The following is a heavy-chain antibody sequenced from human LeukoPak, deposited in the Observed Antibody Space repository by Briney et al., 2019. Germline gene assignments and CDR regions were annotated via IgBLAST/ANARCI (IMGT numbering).Heavy chain of an antibody. CDR1: GFTFDDYA. V-gene: IGHV3-9*01. J-gene: IGHJ6*02. Sequence: PGGSLRLSCAASGFTFDDYAMHWVRHAPGKGLEWVSGISWNSGSIGYADSVKGRFTISRDNAKNSLYLQMNSLRAEDTALYYCAKDRRRLGELSRSGFLCYYYGMDVWGQGTTVTVSS. D-gene: IGHD3-16*02. CDR2: ISWNSGSI. CDR3: AKDRRRLGELSRSGFLCYYYGMDV.